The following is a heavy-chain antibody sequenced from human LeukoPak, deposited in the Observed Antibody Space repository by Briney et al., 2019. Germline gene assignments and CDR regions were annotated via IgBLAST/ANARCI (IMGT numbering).Heavy chain of an antibody. CDR1: GFTVSSNY. V-gene: IGHV3-23*01. CDR3: ANFRYNWNDGGL. CDR2: ISGSGGST. J-gene: IGHJ4*02. D-gene: IGHD1-20*01. Sequence: GGSLRLSCAASGFTVSSNYTSWVRQAPGKGLEWVSAISGSGGSTYYADSVKGRFTISRDNSKNTLYLQMNSLRAEDTAVYYCANFRYNWNDGGLWGQGTLVTVSS.